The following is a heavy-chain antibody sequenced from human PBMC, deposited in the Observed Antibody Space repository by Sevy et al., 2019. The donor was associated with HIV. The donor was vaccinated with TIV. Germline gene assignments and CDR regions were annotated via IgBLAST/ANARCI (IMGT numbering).Heavy chain of an antibody. CDR2: INNDGSKT. CDR1: GFTLSNYW. CDR3: AKDSGYYGSGSFDP. D-gene: IGHD3-10*01. Sequence: GESLKISCAASGFTLSNYWMHWVRQAPGKGLVWVSRINNDGSKTTYADSVKGRFTISRDNSKSTRYLQMNSLRAEDTAVYYCAKDSGYYGSGSFDPWGQGTLVTVSS. J-gene: IGHJ5*02. V-gene: IGHV3-74*03.